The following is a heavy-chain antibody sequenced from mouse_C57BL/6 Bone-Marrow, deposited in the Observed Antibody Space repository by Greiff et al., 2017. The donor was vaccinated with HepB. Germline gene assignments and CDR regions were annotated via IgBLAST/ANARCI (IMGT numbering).Heavy chain of an antibody. Sequence: EVHLVESGGGLVKPGGSLKLSCAASGFTFSSYAMSWVRQTPEKRLEWVATISDGGSYTYYPDNVKGRFTISRDNAKNNLYLQMSHLKSEDTAMYYCARDLGLRRTPYFDYWGQGTTLTVSS. CDR3: ARDLGLRRTPYFDY. V-gene: IGHV5-4*01. J-gene: IGHJ2*01. CDR2: ISDGGSYT. D-gene: IGHD2-4*01. CDR1: GFTFSSYA.